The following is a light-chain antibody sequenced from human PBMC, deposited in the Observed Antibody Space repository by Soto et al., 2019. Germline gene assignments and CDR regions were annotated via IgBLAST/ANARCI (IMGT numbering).Light chain of an antibody. CDR3: QPRSNWPLT. CDR1: QSVSSY. V-gene: IGKV3-11*01. J-gene: IGKJ1*01. Sequence: ESVLTQSPATPSLSPGERATLSCRASQSVSSYLAWYQQNPGQAPRLLIYDASNRATGIPARFSGSGSGTDFTLTISSLEPEDFAVYYCQPRSNWPLTFGQGPNVDIK. CDR2: DAS.